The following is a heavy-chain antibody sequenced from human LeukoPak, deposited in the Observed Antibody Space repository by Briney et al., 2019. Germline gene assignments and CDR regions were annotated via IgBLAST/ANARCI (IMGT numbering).Heavy chain of an antibody. V-gene: IGHV1-18*01. D-gene: IGHD6-6*01. CDR3: AREDEGSGLDYYYGMDV. CDR1: GYTFTSYG. J-gene: IGHJ6*02. Sequence: ASVKVSCKASGYTFTSYGISWVRQAPGQGLEWMGWISAYNGNTNYAQKLQGRVTMTTDTSTSTAYMELRSLRSDDTAVYYCAREDEGSGLDYYYGMDVWGQGTTVTVSS. CDR2: ISAYNGNT.